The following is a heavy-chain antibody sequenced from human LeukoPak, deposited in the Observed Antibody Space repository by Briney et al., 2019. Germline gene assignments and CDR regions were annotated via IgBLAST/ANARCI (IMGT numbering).Heavy chain of an antibody. J-gene: IGHJ4*02. V-gene: IGHV3-30*02. CDR2: IRYDGSNK. Sequence: GGSLRLSCAASGFTFSSYGMHWVRQAPGKGLEWVAFIRYDGSNKYCADSVKGRFTISRDNSKNTLYLQMNSLRAEDTAVYYCAKDFPSYGSGTSDYWGQGTLVTVSS. CDR1: GFTFSSYG. D-gene: IGHD3-10*01. CDR3: AKDFPSYGSGTSDY.